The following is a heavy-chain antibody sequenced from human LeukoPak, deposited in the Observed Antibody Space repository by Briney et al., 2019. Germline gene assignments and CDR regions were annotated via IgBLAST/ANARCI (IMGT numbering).Heavy chain of an antibody. CDR1: VDSVSINSAA. CDR3: AREYMVATITYNWFDP. CDR2: TYYRSKWYN. V-gene: IGHV6-1*01. Sequence: SQTLSLTFASSVDSVSINSAAWSWIRQPPARGLEWLGKTYYRSKWYNDYAVSVKSRIRINSDTSKKELSMKLNSVTPEDTAVYYCAREYMVATITYNWFDPWGEGTLVTVSS. D-gene: IGHD5-12*01. J-gene: IGHJ5*02.